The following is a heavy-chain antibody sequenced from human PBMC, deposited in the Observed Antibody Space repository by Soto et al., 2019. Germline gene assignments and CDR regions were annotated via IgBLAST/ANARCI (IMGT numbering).Heavy chain of an antibody. V-gene: IGHV3-21*01. CDR2: ISSSSSYI. Sequence: EVQLVESGGGLVKPGGSLRLSCAASGFTFSSYSMNWVRQAPGKGLEWVSSISSSSSYIYYADSVKGRFTISSDNAKNSLYLQMNSLRAEDTAVYYCARTFWQQPSPEYFQHWGQGTLVTVSS. CDR3: ARTFWQQPSPEYFQH. J-gene: IGHJ1*01. CDR1: GFTFSSYS. D-gene: IGHD6-13*01.